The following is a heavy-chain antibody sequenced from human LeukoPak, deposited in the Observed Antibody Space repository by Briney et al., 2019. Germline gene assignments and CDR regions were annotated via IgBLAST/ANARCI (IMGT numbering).Heavy chain of an antibody. CDR3: ARRVDATRWFDP. Sequence: PGGSLRLSCAASGLTFSNYFMHWVRQAPGKGLVWVSRINSDGTTTMYADSVKGRFTISRDNAKNTLYLQMSSLRDEDTAVYYCARRVDATRWFDPWGQGTLVTVSS. CDR2: INSDGTTT. CDR1: GLTFSNYF. V-gene: IGHV3-74*03. D-gene: IGHD2-15*01. J-gene: IGHJ5*02.